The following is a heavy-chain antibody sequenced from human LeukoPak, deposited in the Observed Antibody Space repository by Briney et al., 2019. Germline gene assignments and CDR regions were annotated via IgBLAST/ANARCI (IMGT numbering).Heavy chain of an antibody. CDR2: IYYSGST. CDR1: GGSISSSSYY. CDR3: ARQHLQLWLCYFDY. J-gene: IGHJ4*02. D-gene: IGHD5-18*01. V-gene: IGHV4-39*01. Sequence: SETLSLTCTVSGGSISSSSYYWGWIRQPPGRGLEWIGSIYYSGSTYYNPSLKSRVTISVDTSKNQFSLKLSSVTAADTAVYYCARQHLQLWLCYFDYWGQGTLVTVSS.